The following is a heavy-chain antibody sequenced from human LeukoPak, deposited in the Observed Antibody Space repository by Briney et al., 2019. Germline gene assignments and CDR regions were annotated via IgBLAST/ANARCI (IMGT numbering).Heavy chain of an antibody. J-gene: IGHJ4*02. CDR2: IYYSGST. Sequence: SETLSLTCAVYGGSFSGYYWSWIRQPPGKGLEWIGYIYYSGSTSYNPSLKSRVTISVDTSKNQFSLKLNSVTAADTAVYYCARDRGSGWPYYFDYWGQGTLVTVSS. CDR3: ARDRGSGWPYYFDY. CDR1: GGSFSGYY. D-gene: IGHD6-19*01. V-gene: IGHV4-59*01.